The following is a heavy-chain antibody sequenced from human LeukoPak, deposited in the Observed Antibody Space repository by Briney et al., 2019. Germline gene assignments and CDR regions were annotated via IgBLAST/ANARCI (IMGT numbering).Heavy chain of an antibody. CDR2: INYNGRT. CDR1: GGSISSYY. J-gene: IGHJ4*02. Sequence: PSETLSLTCTVSGGSISSYYWSWIRQPPGKGLEWIGYINYNGRTNYNPSLMSRVTISIDTSKNQFSLKLNSVTAADTAIYYCARESNSGWYTGGVDHWGPGTLVTVSS. D-gene: IGHD6-19*01. CDR3: ARESNSGWYTGGVDH. V-gene: IGHV4-59*01.